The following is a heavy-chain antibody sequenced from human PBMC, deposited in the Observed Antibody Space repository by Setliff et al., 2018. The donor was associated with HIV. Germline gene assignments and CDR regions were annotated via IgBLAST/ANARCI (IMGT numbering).Heavy chain of an antibody. D-gene: IGHD3-10*01. CDR1: GDIFTSYY. CDR2: INPSGGST. CDR3: ARGGDRMQIWSRFPFDI. J-gene: IGHJ3*02. Sequence: ASVKVSCKASGDIFTSYYMHWVRQAPGQGPEWMGVINPSGGSTVYAQKFQGRVTMTRDTSTSTVYMQLSTLRSEDTAVYYCARGGDRMQIWSRFPFDIWGQGTMVTVSS. V-gene: IGHV1-46*01.